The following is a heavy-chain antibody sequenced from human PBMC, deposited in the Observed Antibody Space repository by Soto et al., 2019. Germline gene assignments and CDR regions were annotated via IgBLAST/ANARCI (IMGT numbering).Heavy chain of an antibody. J-gene: IGHJ6*02. CDR1: GGTFSSYA. Sequence: QVQLVQSGAEVKKPGSSVKVSCKASGGTFSSYAISWVRQAPGQGLEWMGGIIPIFGTANYAQKFQGRVTMTADEATRTAYMEVSSVRSEDTAVYYCARHPGGRGYYYGMDVWGQGTTVTVSS. V-gene: IGHV1-69*12. CDR3: ARHPGGRGYYYGMDV. D-gene: IGHD2-15*01. CDR2: IIPIFGTA.